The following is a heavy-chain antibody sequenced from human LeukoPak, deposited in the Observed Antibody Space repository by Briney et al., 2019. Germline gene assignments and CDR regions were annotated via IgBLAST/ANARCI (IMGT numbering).Heavy chain of an antibody. CDR1: GFTFSSYA. D-gene: IGHD5-18*01. Sequence: GGSLRLSCAASGFTFSSYAMHWVRQAPGKGLEWVSGISWNSGSIGYADSVKGRFTISRDNAKNSLYLQMNSLRAEDTALYYCAKDLGSYGSYWGQGTLVTVSS. V-gene: IGHV3-9*01. CDR2: ISWNSGSI. CDR3: AKDLGSYGSY. J-gene: IGHJ4*02.